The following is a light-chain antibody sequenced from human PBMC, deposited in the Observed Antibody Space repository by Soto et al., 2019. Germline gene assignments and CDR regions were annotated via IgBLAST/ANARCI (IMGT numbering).Light chain of an antibody. CDR1: QSVSSSY. J-gene: IGKJ4*01. CDR3: QQYGRSPLT. V-gene: IGKV3-20*01. CDR2: GAS. Sequence: EIVLTQSPGTLSWSSGGRATLSYRASQSVSSSYLAWYQQKPGQAPRLLIYGASSRATGIPDRFSGSGSGTDFTITISRLEPEHFTVYYCQQYGRSPLTFGGGTKVDIK.